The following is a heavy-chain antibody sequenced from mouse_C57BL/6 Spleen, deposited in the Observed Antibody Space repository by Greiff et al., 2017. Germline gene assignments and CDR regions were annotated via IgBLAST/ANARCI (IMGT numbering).Heavy chain of an antibody. CDR3: ARIPPSPYAMDY. CDR1: GYTFTSYW. V-gene: IGHV1-55*01. Sequence: VQLQQPGAELVKPGASVKMSCKASGYTFTSYWITWVKQRPGQGLEWIGDIYPGSGSINYNEKFKSKATLTVDTSSSTAYMQLSSLTSEDSAVYYCARIPPSPYAMDYWGQGTSVTVSS. J-gene: IGHJ4*01. CDR2: IYPGSGSI.